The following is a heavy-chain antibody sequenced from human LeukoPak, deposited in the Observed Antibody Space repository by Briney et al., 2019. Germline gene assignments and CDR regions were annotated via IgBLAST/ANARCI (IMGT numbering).Heavy chain of an antibody. V-gene: IGHV3-23*01. J-gene: IGHJ4*02. Sequence: PGGSLRLSCAASGFTFSSYAMSWVRQAPGKGLEWVSAISGSGGSTYYADSVKGRFTISRDNSKNTLYLQMNSLRAEDTTVHYCAKGAHSNYYFDYWGQGTLVTVSS. CDR3: AKGAHSNYYFDY. CDR1: GFTFSSYA. CDR2: ISGSGGST. D-gene: IGHD1-7*01.